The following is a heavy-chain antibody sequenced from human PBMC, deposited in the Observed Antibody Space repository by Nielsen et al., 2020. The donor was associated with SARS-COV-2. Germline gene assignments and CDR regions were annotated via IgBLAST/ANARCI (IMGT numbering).Heavy chain of an antibody. Sequence: GESLKISCSSSGFTFGHSIIHWVRQASGNGLECVGRIRSKTNNYDTSYAASVKGRFTISRDESKNMAYLQMSRLKTDDTAVYYCKHYYDMDVWGQGTTVTVSS. CDR3: KHYYDMDV. CDR2: IRSKTNNYDT. V-gene: IGHV3-73*01. J-gene: IGHJ6*02. CDR1: GFTFGHSI. D-gene: IGHD2-21*01.